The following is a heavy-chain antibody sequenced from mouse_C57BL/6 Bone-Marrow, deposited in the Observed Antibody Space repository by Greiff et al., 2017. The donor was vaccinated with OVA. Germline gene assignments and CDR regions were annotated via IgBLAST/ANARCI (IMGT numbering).Heavy chain of an antibody. CDR3: TPQLGRFDY. J-gene: IGHJ2*01. CDR1: GYTFTDYE. Sequence: LVRPGASVPLSCKASGYTFTDYEMHWVKQTPVHGLEWIGAIDPETGGTAYNQKFKGKAILTADKSSSTAYMELRSLTSEDSAVYYCTPQLGRFDYWGQGTTLTVSS. CDR2: IDPETGGT. D-gene: IGHD4-1*02. V-gene: IGHV1-15*01.